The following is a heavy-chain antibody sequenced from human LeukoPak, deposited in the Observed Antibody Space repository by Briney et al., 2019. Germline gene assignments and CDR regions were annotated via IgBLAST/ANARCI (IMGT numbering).Heavy chain of an antibody. CDR3: AKASGYGYYYYMDV. D-gene: IGHD5-12*01. Sequence: GGSLRLSCAASGFTFNYYAMHWVRQAPGKGLEWVAFIMSDGGNIHYADSVKGRFTISRDNSKNTLYLQMNSLRAEDTAVYYCAKASGYGYYYYMDVWGKGTTVTVSS. CDR1: GFTFNYYA. J-gene: IGHJ6*03. V-gene: IGHV3-30*02. CDR2: IMSDGGNI.